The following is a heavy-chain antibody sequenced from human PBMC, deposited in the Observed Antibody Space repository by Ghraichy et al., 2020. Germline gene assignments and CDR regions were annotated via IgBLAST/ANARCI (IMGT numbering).Heavy chain of an antibody. Sequence: GGSLRLSCEASGFTLTDAWVTWVRQAPGKGLEWVGRIKSKIDGGTTDYAAPVKDRFTISRDDSKNTLYLQMNSLKIKDTAVHYCTPRWVGSSRGYSFGAGGVDVRGKVSTVTVST. CDR2: IKSKIDGGTT. D-gene: IGHD5-18*01. CDR3: TPRWVGSSRGYSFGAGGVDV. J-gene: IGHJ6*04. V-gene: IGHV3-15*01. CDR1: GFTLTDAW.